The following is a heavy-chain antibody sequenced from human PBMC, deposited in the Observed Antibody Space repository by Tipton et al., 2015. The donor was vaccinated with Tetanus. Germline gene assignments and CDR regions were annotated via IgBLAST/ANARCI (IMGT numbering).Heavy chain of an antibody. D-gene: IGHD7-27*01. J-gene: IGHJ2*01. CDR3: ARRLGPYTGDQVWHFDL. CDR2: IYPGDSSV. V-gene: IGHV5-51*01. Sequence: VQLVQSGGEVKKPGESLTISCKASGYNFATFWIGWVRQKPGKGLEWMGIIYPGDSSVRYSPTFEGQVTFSADRSTTTAYLQWDRLKVSDTATYYCARRLGPYTGDQVWHFDLWGRGTLVTVSS. CDR1: GYNFATFW.